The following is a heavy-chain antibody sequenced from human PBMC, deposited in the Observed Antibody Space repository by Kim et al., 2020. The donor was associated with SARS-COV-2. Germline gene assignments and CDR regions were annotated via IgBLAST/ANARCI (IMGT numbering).Heavy chain of an antibody. Sequence: DADSVKGRFTSSRDKSRNTLFLQRNNLRAEDTAVYYCAKGAGAPFFFDYWGQGTLVTVSS. V-gene: IGHV3-23*01. D-gene: IGHD6-19*01. J-gene: IGHJ4*02. CDR3: AKGAGAPFFFDY.